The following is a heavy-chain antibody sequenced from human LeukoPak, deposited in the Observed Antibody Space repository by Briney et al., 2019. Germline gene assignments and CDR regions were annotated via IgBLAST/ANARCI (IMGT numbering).Heavy chain of an antibody. Sequence: GGSLRLSCAASGFTFSSYSRNWVRQAPGKGLEWVSSISSSSSYIYYADSVKGRFTISRDNAKNSLYLQMNSLRAEDTAVYYCARDPDVGWNWFDPWGQGTLVTVSS. J-gene: IGHJ5*02. D-gene: IGHD1-14*01. V-gene: IGHV3-21*01. CDR3: ARDPDVGWNWFDP. CDR2: ISSSSSYI. CDR1: GFTFSSYS.